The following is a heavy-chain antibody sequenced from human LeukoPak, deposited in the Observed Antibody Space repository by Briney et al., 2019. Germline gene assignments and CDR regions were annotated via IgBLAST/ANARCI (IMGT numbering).Heavy chain of an antibody. CDR3: ARLYGSGSYLGSINDYYYYYMDV. CDR2: IYTSGST. V-gene: IGHV4-38-2*02. Sequence: KASETLSLTCTVSGYSISSGYYWGWIRQPPGKGLEWIGRIYTSGSTNYNPSLKSRVTISVDTSKNQFSLKLSSVTAADTAVYYCARLYGSGSYLGSINDYYYYYMDVWGKGTTVTISS. D-gene: IGHD3-10*01. J-gene: IGHJ6*03. CDR1: GYSISSGYY.